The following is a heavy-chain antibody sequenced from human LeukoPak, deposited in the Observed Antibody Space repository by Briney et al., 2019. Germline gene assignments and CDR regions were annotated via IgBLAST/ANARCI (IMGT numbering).Heavy chain of an antibody. Sequence: SETLSLTCAVYGGSFSGYYWSWIRQPPGKGLEWIGEINHSGSTNYNPSLKSRVTISVDKSKNQFSLKLNSVTAADTAVYYCARGRIAVTGTGNWFDPWGQGTLVTVSS. CDR1: GGSFSGYY. J-gene: IGHJ5*02. V-gene: IGHV4-34*01. D-gene: IGHD6-19*01. CDR3: ARGRIAVTGTGNWFDP. CDR2: INHSGST.